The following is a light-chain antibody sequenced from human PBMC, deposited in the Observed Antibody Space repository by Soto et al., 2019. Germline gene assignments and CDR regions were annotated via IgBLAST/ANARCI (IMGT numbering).Light chain of an antibody. CDR2: RNN. CDR1: SSNIGSNY. J-gene: IGLJ2*01. V-gene: IGLV1-47*01. CDR3: AAWDDSLSGVA. Sequence: QSVLTQPPSASGTPGQRVTISCSGSSSNIGSNYVFWYQQLPATAPKLLIYRNNQRPSGVPDRFSGSKSGTSASLAISGLRSEDEADYYCAAWDDSLSGVAFGGGTKVTVL.